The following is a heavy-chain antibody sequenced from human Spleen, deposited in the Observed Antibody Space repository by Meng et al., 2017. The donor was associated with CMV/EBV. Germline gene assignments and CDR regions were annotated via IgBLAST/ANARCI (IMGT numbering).Heavy chain of an antibody. CDR3: ARGSGVED. CDR1: GYTFSDYL. D-gene: IGHD6-25*01. CDR2: INPNTGDT. V-gene: IGHV1-2*02. Sequence: MVSCRASGYTFSDYLLHWVRQAPGHGLEWLGWINPNTGDTDYAQKFQGRVTMTRDTSINTAYVDLSGLTSDDTAIYYCARGSGVEDWGQGTLVTVSS. J-gene: IGHJ4*02.